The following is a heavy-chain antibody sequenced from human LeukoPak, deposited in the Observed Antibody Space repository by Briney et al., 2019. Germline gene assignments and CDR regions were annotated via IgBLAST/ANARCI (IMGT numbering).Heavy chain of an antibody. V-gene: IGHV1-2*02. D-gene: IGHD3-3*01. J-gene: IGHJ4*02. CDR3: ARDSPYYDFWSGTLGY. CDR2: INPNSGGT. CDR1: GYTFTGYY. Sequence: ASVKVSCKASGYTFTGYYMHWVRQAPGQGLEWMGWINPNSGGTYYAQKFQGRVTMTSDTSISTAYMELSRLRSDNTAVYYCARDSPYYDFWSGTLGYWGQGTLVTVSS.